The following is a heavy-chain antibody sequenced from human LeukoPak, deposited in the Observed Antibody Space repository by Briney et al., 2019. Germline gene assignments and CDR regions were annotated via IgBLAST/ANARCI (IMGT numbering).Heavy chain of an antibody. CDR3: AGRGQRYFRD. CDR1: GGSFSGYY. CDR2: IYRLGNT. Sequence: SETLSLTCAVYGGSFSGYYWSWIRQPPGKGLEWIGYIYRLGNTDYNPSLKSRVTISVDTSKNQLSLNLSSVTAADTAVYYCAGRGQRYFRDWGQGTLVTVSS. J-gene: IGHJ1*01. V-gene: IGHV4-34*11.